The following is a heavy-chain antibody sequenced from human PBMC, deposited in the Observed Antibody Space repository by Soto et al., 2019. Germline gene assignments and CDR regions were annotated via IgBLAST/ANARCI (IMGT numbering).Heavy chain of an antibody. D-gene: IGHD2-2*01. CDR3: ARDRCSSNSCLLDY. Sequence: QVQLVQSGAEVKKPGSSVKVSCKASGGTFSSYAISWVRQAPGQGLEWMGGIIPIFGTANYAQKFQGRVTMSADETTSTGYRELSSVRSEDTAVEYCARDRCSSNSCLLDYWGQGTMVTVSS. J-gene: IGHJ4*02. CDR1: GGTFSSYA. V-gene: IGHV1-69*01. CDR2: IIPIFGTA.